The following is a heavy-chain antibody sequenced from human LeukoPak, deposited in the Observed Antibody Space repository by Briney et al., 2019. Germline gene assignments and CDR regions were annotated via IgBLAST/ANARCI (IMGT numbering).Heavy chain of an antibody. V-gene: IGHV3-7*03. D-gene: IGHD3-10*01. Sequence: GGSLRLSCAASGFTFSSYWMSWVRQAPGKGLEWVANIKQDGSEKYYVDSVKGRFTISRDSAKSSLYLQMNSLRAEDTAVYYCARVAGFGNQNYYYYGMDVWGKGTTVTVSS. CDR2: IKQDGSEK. CDR3: ARVAGFGNQNYYYYGMDV. J-gene: IGHJ6*04. CDR1: GFTFSSYW.